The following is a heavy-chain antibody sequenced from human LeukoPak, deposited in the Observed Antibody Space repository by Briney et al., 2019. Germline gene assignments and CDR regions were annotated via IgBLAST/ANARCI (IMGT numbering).Heavy chain of an antibody. CDR3: ARERVWLRLFDY. Sequence: SETLSLTCTVSGGSISSGDYYWSWIRQPPGKGLEWIGYIYYSGSTYYNPSLKSRVTISVGTSKNQFSLKLSSVTAADTAVYYCARERVWLRLFDYWGQGTLVTVSS. V-gene: IGHV4-30-4*01. J-gene: IGHJ4*02. D-gene: IGHD3-22*01. CDR1: GGSISSGDYY. CDR2: IYYSGST.